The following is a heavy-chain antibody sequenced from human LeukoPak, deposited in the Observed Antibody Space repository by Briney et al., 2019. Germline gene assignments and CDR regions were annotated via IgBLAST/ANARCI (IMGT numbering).Heavy chain of an antibody. D-gene: IGHD3-16*01. Sequence: GGSLRLSCAASGFTFSSYAMSWVRQAPGKGLEWVSAISGSGGSTYYADSVKGRFTISRDNSKNTLYLQMNSLRAEDAAVYYCAKVERGGGSFDYWGQGTLVTVSS. CDR2: ISGSGGST. CDR3: AKVERGGGSFDY. J-gene: IGHJ4*02. CDR1: GFTFSSYA. V-gene: IGHV3-23*01.